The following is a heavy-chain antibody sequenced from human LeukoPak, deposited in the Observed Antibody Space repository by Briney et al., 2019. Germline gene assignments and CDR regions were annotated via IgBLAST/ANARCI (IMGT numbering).Heavy chain of an antibody. Sequence: ASVKVSCKASGYTFTSYAMHWVRQAPGQGLEWMGWINTNTGNLAYAQGFTGRFVFSLDTSVSTAYLQISSLEAEDTAIYFCARWYYDTTGRLDYWGQGTLVTVSS. CDR3: ARWYYDTTGRLDY. V-gene: IGHV7-4-1*02. CDR1: GYTFTSYA. CDR2: INTNTGNL. J-gene: IGHJ4*02. D-gene: IGHD3-22*01.